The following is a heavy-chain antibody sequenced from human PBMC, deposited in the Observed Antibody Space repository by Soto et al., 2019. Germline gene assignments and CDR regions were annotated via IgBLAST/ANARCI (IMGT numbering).Heavy chain of an antibody. CDR1: VGSISSGDYY. V-gene: IGHV4-30-4*01. J-gene: IGHJ6*02. Sequence: PSETLSLTCTFSVGSISSGDYYWSCIGQPPGKGLEWIGYIYYSGSTYYNPSLKSRVTISVDTSKNQFSLKLSSVTAADTAVYYCARDSSDTAMVTGYYYYGMDVWGQGTTVTVSS. D-gene: IGHD5-18*01. CDR3: ARDSSDTAMVTGYYYYGMDV. CDR2: IYYSGST.